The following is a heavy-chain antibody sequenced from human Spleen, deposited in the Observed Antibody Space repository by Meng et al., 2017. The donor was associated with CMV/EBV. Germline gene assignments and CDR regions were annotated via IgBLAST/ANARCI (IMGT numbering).Heavy chain of an antibody. CDR2: INHSGST. Sequence: SETLSLTCAVYGGSFSGYYWSWIRQPPGKGLEWIGEINHSGSTNYNPSLKSRVTISVDTSKNQFSLKLSSVTAADTAVYYCARVFLWFGGSFDIWGQGTVVTVSS. D-gene: IGHD3-10*01. CDR1: GGSFSGYY. V-gene: IGHV4-34*01. CDR3: ARVFLWFGGSFDI. J-gene: IGHJ3*02.